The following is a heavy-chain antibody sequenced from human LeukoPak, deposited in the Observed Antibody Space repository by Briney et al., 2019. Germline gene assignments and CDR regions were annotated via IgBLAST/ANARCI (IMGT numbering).Heavy chain of an antibody. Sequence: PGGSLRLSCAASGLTFSTYAMHWVRQAPGKGLQWVAAIWYDGSNKYYPDSVEGRFTISRDNSKNTLYLQMNSLRADDTAVYYCARETYCGGGSCYRGNFDVWGQGTMVTVSS. CDR2: IWYDGSNK. CDR3: ARETYCGGGSCYRGNFDV. J-gene: IGHJ3*01. V-gene: IGHV3-33*01. CDR1: GLTFSTYA. D-gene: IGHD2-15*01.